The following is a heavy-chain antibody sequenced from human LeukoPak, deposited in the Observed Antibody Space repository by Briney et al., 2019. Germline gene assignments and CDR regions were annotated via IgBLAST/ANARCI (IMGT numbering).Heavy chain of an antibody. V-gene: IGHV1-2*04. Sequence: GASVKVSCKASGYTFTGYYMHWVRQAPGQGLEWMGWINPNSGGTNYAQKFQGWVTMTRDTSISTAYMELSRLRSDDTAVYYCARAPYSSGWYYFDYWGQGTLVTVSS. CDR2: INPNSGGT. CDR3: ARAPYSSGWYYFDY. D-gene: IGHD6-19*01. J-gene: IGHJ4*02. CDR1: GYTFTGYY.